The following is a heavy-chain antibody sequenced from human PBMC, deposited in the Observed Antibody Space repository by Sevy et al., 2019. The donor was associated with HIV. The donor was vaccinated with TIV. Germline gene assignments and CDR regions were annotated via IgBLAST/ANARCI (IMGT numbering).Heavy chain of an antibody. CDR2: IYYSGST. V-gene: IGHV4-39*01. J-gene: IGHJ4*02. CDR1: GGSISSSSYY. CDR3: ARQGGYYYDSSGYYSEAKPYYFDY. D-gene: IGHD3-22*01. Sequence: SETLSLTCTVSGGSISSSSYYWGWIRQPPGKGLEWIGRIYYSGSTYYNPSLKSRVTISVDTSKNQFSLKLSSVTAADTAVYYCARQGGYYYDSSGYYSEAKPYYFDYWGQGTLVTVSS.